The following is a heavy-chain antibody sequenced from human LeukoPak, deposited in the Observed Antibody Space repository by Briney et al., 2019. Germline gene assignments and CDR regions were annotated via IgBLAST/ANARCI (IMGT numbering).Heavy chain of an antibody. CDR1: GYSISSGPY. Sequence: SETLSLTCSVSGYSISSGPYWGWIRQPPGQGLEWIASIHLGGTTYYTPSLKSRVTISVDTSKNQLSLRLSSVTAADTAVYYCATNWSDFDYWGPGTLVTVSS. CDR3: ATNWSDFDY. D-gene: IGHD1-1*01. CDR2: IHLGGTT. J-gene: IGHJ4*02. V-gene: IGHV4-38-2*01.